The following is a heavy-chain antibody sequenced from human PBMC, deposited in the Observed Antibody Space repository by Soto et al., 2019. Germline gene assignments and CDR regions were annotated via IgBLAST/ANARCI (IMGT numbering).Heavy chain of an antibody. D-gene: IGHD3-3*01. CDR1: GYTFTSYY. CDR2: INPSGGST. CDR3: ASGFNYDFWSGYDRPYYYYGMDV. V-gene: IGHV1-46*01. J-gene: IGHJ6*02. Sequence: ASVTVSCKASGYTFTSYYMHWVRQAPGQGLEWMGIINPSGGSTSYAQKFQGRVTMTRDTSTSTVYMELSSLRSEDTAVYYCASGFNYDFWSGYDRPYYYYGMDVWGQGTTVTVSS.